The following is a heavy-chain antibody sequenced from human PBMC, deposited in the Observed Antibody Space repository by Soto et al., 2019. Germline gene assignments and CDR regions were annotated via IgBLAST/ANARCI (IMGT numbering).Heavy chain of an antibody. D-gene: IGHD3-22*01. J-gene: IGHJ4*02. CDR3: AKTKAAAVVVITKYYFDY. CDR2: ISGSGSST. CDR1: GFTFSSYA. V-gene: IGHV3-23*01. Sequence: GGSLRLSCAASGFTFSSYAMSWVRQAPGKGLEWVSAISGSGSSTYYADSVKGRFTISRDNSKNTLYLQMSSLRAEDTAVYYCAKTKAAAVVVITKYYFDYWGQGTMVTVSS.